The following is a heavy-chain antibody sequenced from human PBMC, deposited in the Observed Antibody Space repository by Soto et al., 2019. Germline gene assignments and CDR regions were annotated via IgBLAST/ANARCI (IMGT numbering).Heavy chain of an antibody. CDR1: GFTFSSYS. V-gene: IGHV3-21*01. CDR3: ATGNLSPGYYDSSGYYPPDAFDI. D-gene: IGHD3-22*01. CDR2: ISSSSSYI. J-gene: IGHJ3*02. Sequence: GSLRLSCAASGFTFSSYSMNWVRQAPGKGLEWVSSISSSSSYIYYADSVKGRFTISRDNAKNSLYLQMNSLRAEDTAVYYCATGNLSPGYYDSSGYYPPDAFDIWGQGTMVTVSS.